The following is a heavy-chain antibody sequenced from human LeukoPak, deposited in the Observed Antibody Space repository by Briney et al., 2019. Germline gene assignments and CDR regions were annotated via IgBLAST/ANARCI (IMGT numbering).Heavy chain of an antibody. Sequence: PGGSLRLSCAASGFTFSSYEMNWVRQAPGKGLEWVSYISSSGGTIYYADSVRGRFTISRDNAKNSLYLQMNSLRAEDTAVYYCARVDSGELSLSETFDYWGQGTLVTVSS. CDR1: GFTFSSYE. CDR2: ISSSGGTI. CDR3: ARVDSGELSLSETFDY. D-gene: IGHD4-17*01. J-gene: IGHJ4*02. V-gene: IGHV3-48*03.